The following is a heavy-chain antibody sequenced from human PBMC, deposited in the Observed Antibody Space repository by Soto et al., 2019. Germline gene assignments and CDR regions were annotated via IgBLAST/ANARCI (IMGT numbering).Heavy chain of an antibody. CDR3: ARDLWAAAGTGYWFDP. Sequence: PSETLSLTCSVSGDSISNNKWWSWVRQPPGKGLEWIGEIYHSGSTNYNPSLKSRVTISVDRSKNQFSLKLSSVTAADTAVYYCARDLWAAAGTGYWFDPWGQGTLVTVSS. D-gene: IGHD6-13*01. V-gene: IGHV4-4*02. CDR2: IYHSGST. CDR1: GDSISNNKW. J-gene: IGHJ5*02.